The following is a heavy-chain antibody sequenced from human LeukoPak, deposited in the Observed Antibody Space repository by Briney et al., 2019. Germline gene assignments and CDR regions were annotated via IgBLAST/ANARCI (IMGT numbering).Heavy chain of an antibody. D-gene: IGHD3-3*01. J-gene: IGHJ6*03. V-gene: IGHV3-23*01. CDR1: RLTLGSYA. Sequence: GGSLRLAWAAARLTLGSYAMRWVSPPAGRGLGWVAAISGIGGRTYYADSVQGRFTTSRDDSKNTLYLQMNSLRAEDTAVYYCAKVRDYDFWSGYQYYYYYYMDVGGKGTTVTVSS. CDR2: ISGIGGRT. CDR3: AKVRDYDFWSGYQYYYYYYMDV.